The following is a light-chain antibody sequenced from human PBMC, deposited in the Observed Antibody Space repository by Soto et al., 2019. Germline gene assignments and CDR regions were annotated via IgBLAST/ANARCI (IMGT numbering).Light chain of an antibody. J-gene: IGLJ2*01. Sequence: QSALTQPASVSGSPGQSITISCTGTSSDVGAYNYVSWYQQHPGKAPKLMIFEVSDRPSGVSNRSSGSKSGNTASLTISGIQPEDEADYYCSSYTSSNTLVFGGGTKLTVL. CDR2: EVS. CDR1: SSDVGAYNY. V-gene: IGLV2-14*01. CDR3: SSYTSSNTLV.